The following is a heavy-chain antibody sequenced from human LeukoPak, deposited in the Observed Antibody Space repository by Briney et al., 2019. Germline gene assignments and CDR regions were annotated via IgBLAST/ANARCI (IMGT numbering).Heavy chain of an antibody. D-gene: IGHD3-10*01. CDR1: GGTFSSYA. Sequence: ASVKVSCKASGGTFSSYAISWVRQAPGQGLEWMGGIIPIFGTANYAQKFQGRVTITTDESMSTAYMELSSLRSEDTAVYYCAEGSGSLFDYWGQGTLVTVSS. J-gene: IGHJ4*02. CDR3: AEGSGSLFDY. CDR2: IIPIFGTA. V-gene: IGHV1-69*05.